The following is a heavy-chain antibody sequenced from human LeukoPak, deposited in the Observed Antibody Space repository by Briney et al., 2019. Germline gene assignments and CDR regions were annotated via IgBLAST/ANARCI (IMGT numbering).Heavy chain of an antibody. J-gene: IGHJ4*02. CDR2: IYPGDSDT. CDR1: GYIFTTYW. Sequence: GESLKISCKGSGYIFTTYWIGWVRQMPGKGLEWMGIIYPGDSDTRYSPSFQGQVTISADKSISTAYLQWSSLKASDTAMYYCARQWSSGWSFFDCWGQGILVTVSS. CDR3: ARQWSSGWSFFDC. D-gene: IGHD6-19*01. V-gene: IGHV5-51*01.